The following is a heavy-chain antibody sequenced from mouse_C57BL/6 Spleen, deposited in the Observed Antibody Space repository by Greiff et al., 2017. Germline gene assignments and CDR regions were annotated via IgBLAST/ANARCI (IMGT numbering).Heavy chain of an antibody. J-gene: IGHJ3*01. CDR2: IDPSDSYT. D-gene: IGHD2-1*01. V-gene: IGHV1-50*01. CDR1: GYTFTSYW. CDR3: ARRDGNYPAWFAY. Sequence: VQLKQPGAELVKPGASVKLSCKASGYTFTSYWMQWVKQRPGQGLEWIGEIDPSDSYTNYNQKFKGKATLTVDTSSSTAYMQLSSLTSDDSAVYYCARRDGNYPAWFAYWGQGTLVTVSA.